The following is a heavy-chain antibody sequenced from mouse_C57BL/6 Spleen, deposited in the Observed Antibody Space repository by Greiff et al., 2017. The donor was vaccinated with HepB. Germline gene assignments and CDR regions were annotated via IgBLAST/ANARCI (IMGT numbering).Heavy chain of an antibody. V-gene: IGHV3-6*01. CDR1: GYSITSGYY. CDR3: AREGYGSSSLFDY. D-gene: IGHD1-1*01. CDR2: ISYDGSN. J-gene: IGHJ2*01. Sequence: EVQLKESGPGLVKPSQSLSLTCSVTGYSITSGYYWNWIRQFPGNKLEWMGYISYDGSNNYNPSLKNRISITRDTSKNQFFLKLNSVTTEDTATYYCAREGYGSSSLFDYWGQGTTLTVSS.